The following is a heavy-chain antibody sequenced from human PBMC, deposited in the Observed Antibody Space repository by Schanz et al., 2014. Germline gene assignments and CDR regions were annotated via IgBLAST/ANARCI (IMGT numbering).Heavy chain of an antibody. V-gene: IGHV1-46*01. CDR2: ITPSGGST. CDR3: TFPTGPFYGSGSCFNY. J-gene: IGHJ4*02. D-gene: IGHD3-10*01. Sequence: QVQLVQSGAEVKKPGASVKVSCKASGYTFTRYYIHWVRQAPGQGLEWMGIITPSGGSTNYAQKLQGRVTMTRDTSTSTVYMELSSLTSDDTAVYYCTFPTGPFYGSGSCFNYWGPGTLVTVSS. CDR1: GYTFTRYY.